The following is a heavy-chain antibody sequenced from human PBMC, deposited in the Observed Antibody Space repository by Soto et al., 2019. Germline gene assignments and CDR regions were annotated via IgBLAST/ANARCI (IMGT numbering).Heavy chain of an antibody. Sequence: PGGCLRLSCAASGFTFSSYSMNWVRQAPGKGLEWVSSISSSISYIYYADSVKGRFTISRDNAKNSLYLQMNSLRAEDTAVYYCARSSGYDYGIDVWGQGTRVTV. V-gene: IGHV3-21*01. CDR1: GFTFSSYS. CDR2: ISSSISYI. D-gene: IGHD6-19*01. CDR3: ARSSGYDYGIDV. J-gene: IGHJ6*01.